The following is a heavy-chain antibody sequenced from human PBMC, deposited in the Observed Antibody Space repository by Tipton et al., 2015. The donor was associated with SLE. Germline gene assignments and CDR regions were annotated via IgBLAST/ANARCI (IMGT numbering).Heavy chain of an antibody. CDR1: GDSIISSSYY. V-gene: IGHV4-39*07. D-gene: IGHD3-3*01. CDR3: ARDGPYYDFWRGIGSFDI. CDR2: MYYSGST. Sequence: TLSLTCSVSGDSIISSSYYWGWIRQPPGKGLEWIGSMYYSGSTYYNPSLKSRVTISVDTSKNQFSLMLRSVTAADTAVYYCARDGPYYDFWRGIGSFDIWGQGTMVPVSS. J-gene: IGHJ3*02.